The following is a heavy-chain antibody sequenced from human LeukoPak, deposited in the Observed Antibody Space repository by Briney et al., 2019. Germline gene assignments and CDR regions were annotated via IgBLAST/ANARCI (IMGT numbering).Heavy chain of an antibody. CDR1: IDSTNGNY. J-gene: IGHJ4*02. CDR3: ARELLNAPTPGAY. D-gene: IGHD2-21*01. V-gene: IGHV4-4*02. CDR2: VHRSGST. Sequence: SETLSLTCAVSIDSTNGNYWSWVRQSPGKGLEWIGEVHRSGSTNYKPSLKRRVTISIDRSKGQISLDLTSVTAADTAVYYCARELLNAPTPGAYWGQGILVTVSS.